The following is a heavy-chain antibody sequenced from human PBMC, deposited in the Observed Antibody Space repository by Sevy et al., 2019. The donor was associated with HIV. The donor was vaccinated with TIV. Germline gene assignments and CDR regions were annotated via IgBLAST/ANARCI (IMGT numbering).Heavy chain of an antibody. CDR3: TSATVTTLADY. Sequence: GGSLRLSCTASGFTFGDYAMSWFRQAPGKGLEWVGFIRSKAYGGTTEYAASVKGRFTISRDDSKSIAYLQMNSLKTEDTAMYYCTSATVTTLADYWGQGTLVTVSS. J-gene: IGHJ4*02. CDR1: GFTFGDYA. CDR2: IRSKAYGGTT. D-gene: IGHD4-17*01. V-gene: IGHV3-49*03.